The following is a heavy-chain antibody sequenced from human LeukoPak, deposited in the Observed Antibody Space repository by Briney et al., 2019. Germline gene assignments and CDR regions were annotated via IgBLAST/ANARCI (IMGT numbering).Heavy chain of an antibody. CDR2: ISGSGTST. J-gene: IGHJ4*02. CDR1: GFTLSTNA. D-gene: IGHD1-26*01. Sequence: GGSLRLSCLTSGFTLSTNAMSWVRQVPGKGLEWISGISGSGTSTYYADSVKGRFTISRDDSRNTLYLQMNSLRGDDTAVYYCAKDVGKWESLHFFDYWGQGTLVTVSS. CDR3: AKDVGKWESLHFFDY. V-gene: IGHV3-23*01.